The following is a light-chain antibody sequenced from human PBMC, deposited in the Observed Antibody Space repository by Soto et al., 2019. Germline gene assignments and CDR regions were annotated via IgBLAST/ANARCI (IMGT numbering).Light chain of an antibody. Sequence: QSVLTQPPSVSGAPGQRVTISCTGSNSNIGAGYDEHWYQLLPGTAPKLLIYRNSNRPSGVPDRFSGSKSGTSASLAITGLQAEDEADYYCQSYDTSLSALYVFGTGTKLTVL. J-gene: IGLJ1*01. CDR3: QSYDTSLSALYV. V-gene: IGLV1-40*01. CDR1: NSNIGAGYD. CDR2: RNS.